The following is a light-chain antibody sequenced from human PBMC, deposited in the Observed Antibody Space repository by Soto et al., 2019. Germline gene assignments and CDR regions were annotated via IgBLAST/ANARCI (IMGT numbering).Light chain of an antibody. Sequence: EIVLTQSPGTLSLSPGEGATLSCRASQSVRSSYLAWYQQKPGQAPRLLIYGASSRATGIPDRFSGGGSGTDFTLTISRLEPEDFAVYYCHQYENSPWTFGQGTKVEIK. V-gene: IGKV3-20*01. CDR1: QSVRSSY. J-gene: IGKJ1*01. CDR3: HQYENSPWT. CDR2: GAS.